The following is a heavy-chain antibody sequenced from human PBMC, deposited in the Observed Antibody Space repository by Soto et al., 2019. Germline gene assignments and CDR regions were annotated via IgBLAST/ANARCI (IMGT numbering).Heavy chain of an antibody. V-gene: IGHV5-51*01. CDR2: INPADSDI. CDR1: GYTFTNNW. D-gene: IGHD3-22*01. J-gene: IGHJ4*02. Sequence: EVQLVQSGAEVKKPGESLKISCQGSGYTFTNNWIGWVRQMPGKGLEWMGIINPADSDIKYSPSFQGQVTISADKSIGTAYLQWSSLKASDTAIYYCARHQRDDTSRKIDCWGQGTLVTVSS. CDR3: ARHQRDDTSRKIDC.